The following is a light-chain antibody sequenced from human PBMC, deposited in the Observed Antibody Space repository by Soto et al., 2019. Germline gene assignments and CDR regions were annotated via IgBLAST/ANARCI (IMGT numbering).Light chain of an antibody. CDR1: SSNFGNND. J-gene: IGLJ1*01. CDR2: SNN. V-gene: IGLV1-44*01. CDR3: AAWDDSLNGYV. Sequence: QSVLTQPPSVSAAPGQKVTISCSGSSSNFGNNDVSWYQQLPGTAPKLLIYSNNQRPSGVPDRFSGSKSGTSASLAISGLQSEDEADYYCAAWDDSLNGYVFGTGTKVTVL.